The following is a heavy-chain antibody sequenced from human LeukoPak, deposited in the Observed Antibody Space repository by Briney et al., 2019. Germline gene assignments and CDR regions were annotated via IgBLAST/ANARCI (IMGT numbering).Heavy chain of an antibody. Sequence: PSETLSLTCAVSGGSISSSNWWSWVRQPPGKGLEWIGEIYHSGSTTYNPSLKSRVTISVDKSKNQFSLKLSSVTAADTAVYYCARDRSSSWCFDYWGQGTLVTVSS. CDR3: ARDRSSSWCFDY. V-gene: IGHV4-4*02. D-gene: IGHD6-13*01. CDR1: GGSISSSNW. J-gene: IGHJ4*02. CDR2: IYHSGST.